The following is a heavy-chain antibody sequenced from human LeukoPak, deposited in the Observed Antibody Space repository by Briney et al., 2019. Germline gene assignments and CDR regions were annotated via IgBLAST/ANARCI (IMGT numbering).Heavy chain of an antibody. CDR2: IKQDGSKK. V-gene: IGHV3-7*03. D-gene: IGHD2-15*01. CDR1: GFPFSSYW. Sequence: AGGSLRLSCVASGFPFSSYWMTWVRQAPGKGLEWVANIKQDGSKKSYVDSVKGRFTISRDNAKNSLYLQMNSLRAEDTAVYYCAKVGYCSGGSCPAFDYWGQGTLVTVSS. CDR3: AKVGYCSGGSCPAFDY. J-gene: IGHJ4*02.